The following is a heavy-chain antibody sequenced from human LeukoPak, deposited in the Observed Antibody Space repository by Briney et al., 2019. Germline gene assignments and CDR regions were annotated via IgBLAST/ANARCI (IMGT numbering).Heavy chain of an antibody. CDR2: IYHSGST. CDR3: ARTSIAARRANAFDI. Sequence: SQTLSLTCAVSGGSISSGGYSWSWIRQPPGKGLDWIGYIYHSGSTYYNPSLKSRVTISVDRSKNQFSLKLSSVTAADTAVYYCARTSIAARRANAFDIWGQGTMVTVSS. V-gene: IGHV4-30-2*01. CDR1: GGSISSGGYS. J-gene: IGHJ3*02. D-gene: IGHD6-6*01.